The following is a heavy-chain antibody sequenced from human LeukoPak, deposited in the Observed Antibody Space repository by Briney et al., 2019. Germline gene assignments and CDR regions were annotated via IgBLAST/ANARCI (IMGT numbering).Heavy chain of an antibody. J-gene: IGHJ4*02. V-gene: IGHV3-23*01. D-gene: IGHD2-2*02. CDR1: GFTFSSCA. CDR3: AGYQLLYGLDY. CDR2: ISDSGDTT. Sequence: PGGSLRLSCAASGFTFSSCAMSWVRQAPGKGLEWVSTISDSGDTTYYADSVRGRFTISRDNSKNTLYLQMNSLRAEDTAVYYCAGYQLLYGLDYWGQGTLVTVSS.